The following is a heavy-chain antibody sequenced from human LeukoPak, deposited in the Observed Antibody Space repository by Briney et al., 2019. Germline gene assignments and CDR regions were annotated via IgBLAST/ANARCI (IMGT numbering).Heavy chain of an antibody. J-gene: IGHJ4*02. CDR2: IYYSGST. CDR1: GGSISSYY. CDR3: AGGYGDSYDY. V-gene: IGHV4-59*01. Sequence: SETLSLTRTVSGGSISSYYWSWIRQPPGKGLEWIGYIYYSGSTNYNPSLKSRVTISVDTSKNQFSLKLSSVTAADTAVYYCAGGYGDSYDYWGQGTLVTVSS. D-gene: IGHD4-17*01.